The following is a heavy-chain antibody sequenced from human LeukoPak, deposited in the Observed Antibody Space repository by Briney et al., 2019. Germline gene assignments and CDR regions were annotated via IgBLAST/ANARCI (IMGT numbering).Heavy chain of an antibody. D-gene: IGHD3-22*01. J-gene: IGHJ5*02. V-gene: IGHV3-23*01. CDR1: GFTFNIYA. CDR2: MCGSAGCT. CDR3: ARDRPNYHESNGHYYERDGDH. Sequence: GGSLRLSCAASGFTFNIYAMSWVRLAPGKGLQWVASMCGSAGCTFYTDSVKGRFTISRDNSNNTLYLEMNSLRAEDTAIYYCARDRPNYHESNGHYYERDGDHWGQGTLVSVSS.